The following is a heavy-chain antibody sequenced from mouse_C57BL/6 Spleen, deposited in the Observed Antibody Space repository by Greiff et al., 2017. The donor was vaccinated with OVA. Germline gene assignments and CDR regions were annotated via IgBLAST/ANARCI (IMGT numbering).Heavy chain of an antibody. Sequence: QVQLKQSGAELARPGASVKLSCKASGYTFTSYGISWVKQRTGQGLEWIGEIYPRSGNTYYNEKLKGKATLTEDTSSSNAYMELRSLTSEDSAVYFCARWDYDVGYYMDYWGQGTSVTVSS. V-gene: IGHV1-81*01. CDR1: GYTFTSYG. D-gene: IGHD2-4*01. CDR2: IYPRSGNT. J-gene: IGHJ4*01. CDR3: ARWDYDVGYYMDY.